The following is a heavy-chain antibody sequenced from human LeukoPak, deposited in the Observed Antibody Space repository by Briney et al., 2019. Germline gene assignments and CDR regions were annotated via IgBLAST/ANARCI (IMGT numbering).Heavy chain of an antibody. V-gene: IGHV4-39*07. CDR1: GGSISSSSYY. Sequence: SETLSLTCTVSGGSISSSSYYWGWIRQPPGKGLEWIGSIYYSGSTYYNPSLKSRVTISVDTSKNQFSLKLSSVTAADTAVYYCARDAPSSSGGFDPWGQGTLVTVSS. CDR2: IYYSGST. J-gene: IGHJ5*02. CDR3: ARDAPSSSGGFDP. D-gene: IGHD3-22*01.